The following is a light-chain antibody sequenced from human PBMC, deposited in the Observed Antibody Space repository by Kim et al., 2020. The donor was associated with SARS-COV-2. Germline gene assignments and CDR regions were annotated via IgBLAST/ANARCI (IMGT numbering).Light chain of an antibody. CDR3: QAWDSSTYV. J-gene: IGLJ1*01. V-gene: IGLV3-1*01. CDR1: KLGDTY. Sequence: GSPGKTASITCSGDKLGDTYACWYQQKPGQSPVLVIYQDNKRPSGIPERFSGSNSGNTATLTISGTQAMDEADYYCQAWDSSTYVFGTGTKVTVL. CDR2: QDN.